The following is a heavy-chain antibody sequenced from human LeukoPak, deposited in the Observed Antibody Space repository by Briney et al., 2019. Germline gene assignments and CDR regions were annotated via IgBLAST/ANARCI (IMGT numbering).Heavy chain of an antibody. D-gene: IGHD5-12*01. V-gene: IGHV3-7*04. J-gene: IGHJ4*02. CDR2: IKQDGSEK. Sequence: PGGSLRLSCAASGFTFSSYWMSWVRQAPGKGLEWVANIKQDGSEKYYVDSVKGRFTTSRDNAKNSLYLQMNSLRAEDTAVYYCARAYSGYDANFDYWGQGTLVTVSS. CDR3: ARAYSGYDANFDY. CDR1: GFTFSSYW.